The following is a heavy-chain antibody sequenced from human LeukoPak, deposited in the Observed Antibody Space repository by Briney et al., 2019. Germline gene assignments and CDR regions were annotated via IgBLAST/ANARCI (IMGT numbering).Heavy chain of an antibody. D-gene: IGHD2-2*01. CDR1: GGTFDTYA. V-gene: IGHV1-69*10. Sequence: GASGKVSCKASGGTFDTYAISWVRQAPGRGLEWVGGIIPTFGLVNYAEDLQGRATITADKSTSTFFMEMTSLRSDDTAMYYCVSSPPVGQLPIISYFDPWGQGTLVTVSS. CDR2: IIPTFGLV. J-gene: IGHJ5*02. CDR3: VSSPPVGQLPIISYFDP.